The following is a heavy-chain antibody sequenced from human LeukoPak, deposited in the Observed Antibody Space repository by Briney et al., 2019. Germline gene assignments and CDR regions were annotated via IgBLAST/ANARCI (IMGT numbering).Heavy chain of an antibody. J-gene: IGHJ6*03. V-gene: IGHV4-59*01. D-gene: IGHD5-18*01. CDR3: ARTTEGGYTYDYFYYYYMDV. Sequence: SETLSLTCTVSGGSISSYYWSWIRQPPGKGLEWIGYIYYSGSTNYNPSLKSRVTISVKTSKNQFSLKLSSVTAADTAVYYCARTTEGGYTYDYFYYYYMDVWGKGTTVTISS. CDR1: GGSISSYY. CDR2: IYYSGST.